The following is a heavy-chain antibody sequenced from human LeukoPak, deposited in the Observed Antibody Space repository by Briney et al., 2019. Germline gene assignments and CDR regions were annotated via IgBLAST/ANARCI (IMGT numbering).Heavy chain of an antibody. CDR1: GGSFSGYD. CDR3: ARGRGYSSSWYYYYGMDV. V-gene: IGHV4-34*01. Sequence: PSETLSLTCAVYGGSFSGYDWSWIRQPPGKGLEWIGEINHSGSTNYNPSLKSRVTISVDTSKNQFSLKLSSVTAADTAVYYCARGRGYSSSWYYYYGMDVWGQGTTVTVSS. D-gene: IGHD6-13*01. CDR2: INHSGST. J-gene: IGHJ6*02.